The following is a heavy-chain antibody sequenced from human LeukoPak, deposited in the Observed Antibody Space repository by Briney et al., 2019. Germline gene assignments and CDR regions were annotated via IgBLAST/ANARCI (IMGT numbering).Heavy chain of an antibody. CDR3: AKDLADYDFWSGYYTGDY. D-gene: IGHD3-3*01. CDR1: GFTFSSYA. V-gene: IGHV3-23*01. CDR2: ISGSGGST. J-gene: IGHJ4*02. Sequence: GGSLRLSCAASGFTFSSYAMSWVRQAPGKGLEWVSAISGSGGSTYYADSVKGRFTISRDNSKNTLYLQMSSLRAEDTAVYYCAKDLADYDFWSGYYTGDYWGQGTLVTVSS.